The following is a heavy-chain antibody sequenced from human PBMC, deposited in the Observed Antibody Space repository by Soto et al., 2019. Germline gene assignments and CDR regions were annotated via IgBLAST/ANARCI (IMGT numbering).Heavy chain of an antibody. CDR2: ISAYNGNT. D-gene: IGHD6-13*01. CDR3: ARIAAAGTRLNWYFDL. CDR1: GYTFTSYG. V-gene: IGHV1-18*01. J-gene: IGHJ2*01. Sequence: QVQLVQSGAEVKKPGASVKVSCKASGYTFTSYGINWVRQAPGQGLEWMGWISAYNGNTNYAPKLQGRVTMTTDKATSTAYMELRSLRSDDTAVYYCARIAAAGTRLNWYFDLWGRGTLVPVSS.